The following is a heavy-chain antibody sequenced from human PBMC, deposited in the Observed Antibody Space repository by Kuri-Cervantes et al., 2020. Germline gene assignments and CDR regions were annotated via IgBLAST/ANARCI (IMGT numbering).Heavy chain of an antibody. CDR1: GYTFTSYG. CDR2: ISAYNGNT. V-gene: IGHV1-18*01. D-gene: IGHD4-17*01. J-gene: IGHJ6*02. CDR3: ARSSTVTTPYYYYGMDV. Sequence: ASVKVSCKASGYTFTSYGISWVRQAPGQGLEWMGWISAYNGNTNYAQKLQGRVTMTTDTSTSTAYMELRSLRSDDTAVYYCARSSTVTTPYYYYGMDVWGQGTTVTDSS.